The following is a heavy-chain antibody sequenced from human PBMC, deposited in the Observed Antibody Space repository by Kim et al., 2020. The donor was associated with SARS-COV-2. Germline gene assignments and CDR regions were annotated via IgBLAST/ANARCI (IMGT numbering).Heavy chain of an antibody. J-gene: IGHJ5*02. D-gene: IGHD3-10*01. Sequence: YSPCLTSRVTISVDTSKNQFSLKLSSVTAADAAVYYCARYGSGSRGWFDPWGQGTLVTVSS. V-gene: IGHV4-34*01. CDR3: ARYGSGSRGWFDP.